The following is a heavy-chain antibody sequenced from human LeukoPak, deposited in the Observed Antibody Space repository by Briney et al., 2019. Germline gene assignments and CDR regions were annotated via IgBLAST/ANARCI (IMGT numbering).Heavy chain of an antibody. J-gene: IGHJ6*02. CDR3: ARIFRYQLVDYYALDV. D-gene: IGHD2-2*01. CDR2: ISSNSAYI. V-gene: IGHV3-21*01. CDR1: GFTFSGFA. Sequence: PGESLRLSCAASGFTFSGFAMTWVRQAPGKGLEWVSAISSNSAYIYYADSVKGRFTISRDNAKSSVSLQMNSLRDDDTAVYYCARIFRYQLVDYYALDVWGQGTTVTVSS.